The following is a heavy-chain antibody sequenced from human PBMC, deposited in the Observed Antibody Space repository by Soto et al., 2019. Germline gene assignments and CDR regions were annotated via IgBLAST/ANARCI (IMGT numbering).Heavy chain of an antibody. V-gene: IGHV3-30*18. Sequence: QVHLVESGGGVVQPGRSLRLSCAASGFTFSTYGMHWVRQAPGKGLEWVAVISYDGSNKYYADSVKGRFTISRDNSKNTLYLQMNSLRAEDTAVYYCAKEAGSPRPFDSWGQGTLVTVSS. CDR1: GFTFSTYG. J-gene: IGHJ4*02. D-gene: IGHD6-13*01. CDR2: ISYDGSNK. CDR3: AKEAGSPRPFDS.